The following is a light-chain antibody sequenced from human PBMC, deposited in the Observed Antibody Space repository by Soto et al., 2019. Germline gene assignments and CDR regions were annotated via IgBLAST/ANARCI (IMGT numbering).Light chain of an antibody. V-gene: IGKV2-28*01. CDR3: MQALQTPPT. Sequence: GVSLSAVSLPVNPGAPASISCRSSQSLLHSSVYNYLEWYLQKPGQSPQLLIYLGSNRASGVPDRFSGSGSGTDFTLRISRVEPDDVGVYSCMQALQTPPTCGQGTKVDI. J-gene: IGKJ1*01. CDR1: QSLLHSSVYNY. CDR2: LGS.